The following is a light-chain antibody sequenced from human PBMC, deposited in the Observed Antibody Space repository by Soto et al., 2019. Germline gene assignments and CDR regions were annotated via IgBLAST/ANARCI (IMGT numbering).Light chain of an antibody. V-gene: IGKV3-20*01. CDR1: QSVSSY. J-gene: IGKJ1*01. Sequence: VVTRCPATLSLFQRERTTLFSRASQSVSSYLAWYQQKPGQAPRLLIYDASNRATDVPDRFSGSGSGADFTLSISRLEPEDFAVYYCQQYGSSPPRTFGQGTKVDI. CDR3: QQYGSSPPRT. CDR2: DAS.